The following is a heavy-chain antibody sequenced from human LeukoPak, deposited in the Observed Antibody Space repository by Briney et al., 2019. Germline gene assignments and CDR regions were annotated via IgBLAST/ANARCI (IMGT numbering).Heavy chain of an antibody. CDR1: AFTFSTYA. D-gene: IGHD4-11*01. J-gene: IGHJ4*02. CDR2: ISGSRGST. CDR3: AREDHSNYNY. Sequence: QSGGSLRLSCAASAFTFSTYAMSWVRQAPGKGLEWVSGISGSRGSTYYADSVKGRFTISRDNAKNSLYLQMNSLRAEDTAVYYCAREDHSNYNYWGQGTLVTVSS. V-gene: IGHV3-23*01.